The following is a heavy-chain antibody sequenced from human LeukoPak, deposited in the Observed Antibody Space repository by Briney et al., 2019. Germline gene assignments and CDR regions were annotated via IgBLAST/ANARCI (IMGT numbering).Heavy chain of an antibody. CDR2: ISSSGSTI. D-gene: IGHD3-10*01. CDR3: ARDTLLITMFDY. J-gene: IGHJ4*02. Sequence: GGSLRLSCAAPGFTFSSYEMNWVRQAPGKGLEWVSYISSSGSTIYYADSVKGRFTISRDNAKNSLYLQMNSLRAEDTAVYYCARDTLLITMFDYWGQGTLVTVSS. V-gene: IGHV3-48*03. CDR1: GFTFSSYE.